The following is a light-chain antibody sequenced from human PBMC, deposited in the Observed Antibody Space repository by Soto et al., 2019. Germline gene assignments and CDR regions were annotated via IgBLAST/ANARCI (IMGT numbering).Light chain of an antibody. Sequence: QSVLTQPPSVSGAPGQSVTISCSGTTSNLGAGYDVHWYQQLPGSAPKLLIYDNTKRPSGVPDRFSGSMSGTSASLAISGLQSEDEGDYYCAAWDDNLNGVVFGGGTKVTVL. J-gene: IGLJ2*01. CDR1: TSNLGAGYD. CDR2: DNT. V-gene: IGLV1-40*01. CDR3: AAWDDNLNGVV.